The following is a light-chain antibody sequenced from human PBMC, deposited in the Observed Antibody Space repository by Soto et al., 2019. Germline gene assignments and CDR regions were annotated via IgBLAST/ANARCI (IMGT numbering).Light chain of an antibody. CDR2: AAS. V-gene: IGKV1-6*01. Sequence: AIQMTPSPFSLSASVGDRVTITFRASQGIRNDLGWYQQKPGKAPKLLIYAASSLQSGVPSRFSGSGSGTDFTLTISSLQPEDFATYYRLQDYNYPRTFGQGTKVDIK. CDR3: LQDYNYPRT. J-gene: IGKJ1*01. CDR1: QGIRND.